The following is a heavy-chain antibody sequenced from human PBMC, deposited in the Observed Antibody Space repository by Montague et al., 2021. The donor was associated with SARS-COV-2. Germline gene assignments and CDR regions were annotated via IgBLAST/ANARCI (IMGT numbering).Heavy chain of an antibody. CDR2: MSYCGTT. Sequence: SETLSLTCTVSGDSISSYNWSWIRQPPGKGLEWIGYMSYCGTTNYNPSLRSRLTMSIDTSKDQLSLKLSSPTAADAAVYYCARGRGQLGWFDHWGQGTLVTVSS. J-gene: IGHJ5*02. CDR1: GDSISSYN. CDR3: ARGRGQLGWFDH. V-gene: IGHV4-59*01. D-gene: IGHD7-27*01.